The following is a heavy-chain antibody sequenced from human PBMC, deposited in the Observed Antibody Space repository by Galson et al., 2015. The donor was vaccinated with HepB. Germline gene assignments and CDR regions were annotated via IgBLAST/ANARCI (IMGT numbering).Heavy chain of an antibody. CDR2: ISASDGNT. D-gene: IGHD3-3*02. Sequence: SLRLSCAASGFTFSGSAMSWVRQAPGKGPERVSVISASDGNTNYADSLKGRFTISRDNSTNTLYLQMNSLRAEDTAVYYCAKEEGYIFGLPDYWGQGVLVTVSS. CDR1: GFTFSGSA. CDR3: AKEEGYIFGLPDY. V-gene: IGHV3-23*01. J-gene: IGHJ4*02.